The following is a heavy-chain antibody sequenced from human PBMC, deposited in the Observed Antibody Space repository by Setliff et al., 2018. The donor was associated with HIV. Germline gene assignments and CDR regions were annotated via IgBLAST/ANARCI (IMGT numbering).Heavy chain of an antibody. Sequence: LSLTCDVYGGSFSGYYWSWIRQPPGKGLEWIGKINHSGSTNYNPSLKSRVTISVDTFKNQFSLKLCSVTAADTAVYYCARVGYYDTSFDYWGQGTLVTVSS. CDR2: INHSGST. CDR1: GGSFSGYY. D-gene: IGHD3-22*01. CDR3: ARVGYYDTSFDY. J-gene: IGHJ4*02. V-gene: IGHV4-34*01.